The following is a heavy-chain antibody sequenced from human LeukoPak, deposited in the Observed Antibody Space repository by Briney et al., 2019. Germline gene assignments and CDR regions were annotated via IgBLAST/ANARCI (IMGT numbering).Heavy chain of an antibody. Sequence: ASVKVSCKASGYTFTGYYMHWVRQAPGQGLEWMGWINPNSGGTNYAQKFQGRVTMTRDTSISTAYMELSRLRSDDTAVYYCARERCSSTSCYTSLDYWGQGTLVTVS. J-gene: IGHJ4*02. CDR2: INPNSGGT. CDR3: ARERCSSTSCYTSLDY. V-gene: IGHV1-2*02. D-gene: IGHD2-2*02. CDR1: GYTFTGYY.